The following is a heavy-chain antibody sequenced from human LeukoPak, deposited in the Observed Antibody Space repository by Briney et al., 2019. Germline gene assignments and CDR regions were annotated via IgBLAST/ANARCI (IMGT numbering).Heavy chain of an antibody. V-gene: IGHV1-24*01. D-gene: IGHD2-15*01. Sequence: ASVKVSCKVSGYALAQLSMHWVRQAPGEGFEWMGGFDPEDGETIYAQRFQGRVTMTEDTSTDTAYMELSSLRSEDTAVYYCARDLEPAPRCKSGGNCYPLYWGQGTLVTVSS. CDR2: FDPEDGET. CDR1: GYALAQLS. J-gene: IGHJ4*02. CDR3: ARDLEPAPRCKSGGNCYPLY.